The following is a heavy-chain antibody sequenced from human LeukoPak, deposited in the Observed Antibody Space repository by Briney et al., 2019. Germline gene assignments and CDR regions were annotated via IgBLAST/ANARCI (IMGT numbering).Heavy chain of an antibody. J-gene: IGHJ6*04. Sequence: PGGSLRLSCAASGFTFSSYEMNWVRQAPGKGLEWVSYISSSGSTIYYAGSVKGRFTISRDNAKNSLCLQMNSLRAEDTAVYYCAELGITMIGGVWGKGTTVTISS. V-gene: IGHV3-48*03. D-gene: IGHD3-10*02. CDR3: AELGITMIGGV. CDR2: ISSSGSTI. CDR1: GFTFSSYE.